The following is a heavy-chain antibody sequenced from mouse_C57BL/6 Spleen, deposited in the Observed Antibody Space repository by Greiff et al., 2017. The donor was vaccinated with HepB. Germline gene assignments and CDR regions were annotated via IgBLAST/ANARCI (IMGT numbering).Heavy chain of an antibody. CDR3: AREDGYYVEDAIDY. J-gene: IGHJ4*01. CDR2: IHPNSGST. CDR1: GYTFTSYW. V-gene: IGHV1-64*01. D-gene: IGHD2-3*01. Sequence: QVQLQQPGAELVKPGASVKLSCKASGYTFTSYWMHWVKQRPGQGLEWIGMIHPNSGSTNYNEKFKSKATLTVDKSSSTAYMQLSSLTSEDSAVYYCAREDGYYVEDAIDYWGQGTSVTVA.